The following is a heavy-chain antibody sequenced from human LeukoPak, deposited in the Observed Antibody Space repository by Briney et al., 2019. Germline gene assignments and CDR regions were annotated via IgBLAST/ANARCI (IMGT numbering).Heavy chain of an antibody. V-gene: IGHV1-18*01. CDR1: GYTFTSYG. CDR3: ARFATRWELPTLFDY. D-gene: IGHD1-26*01. J-gene: IGHJ4*02. Sequence: GASVKVSCKASGYTFTSYGISWVRQAPGQGLEWMGWISAYNGNTNYAQKLQGRVTMATDTSTSTAYMELRSLRSDDTAVYYCARFATRWELPTLFDYWGQGTLVTVSS. CDR2: ISAYNGNT.